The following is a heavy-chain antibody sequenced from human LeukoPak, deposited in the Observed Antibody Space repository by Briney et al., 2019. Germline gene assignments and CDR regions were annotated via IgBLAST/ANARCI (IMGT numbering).Heavy chain of an antibody. CDR3: ARGRVFWSGYYAGGGDY. V-gene: IGHV3-21*01. Sequence: GGSLRLSCAASGFTFSSYSMNWVRQAPGKGLEWVSSISSSSSYIYYAESVKGRFTISRDNAKNSLYLQMNSLRAEDTAVYYCARGRVFWSGYYAGGGDYWGQGTLVPVSS. CDR2: ISSSSSYI. CDR1: GFTFSSYS. J-gene: IGHJ4*02. D-gene: IGHD3-3*01.